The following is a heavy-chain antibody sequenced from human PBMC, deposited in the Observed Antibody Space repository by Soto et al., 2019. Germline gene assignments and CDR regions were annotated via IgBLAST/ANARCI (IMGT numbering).Heavy chain of an antibody. CDR3: ARARGGAGYFDY. CDR2: IYYSGST. CDR1: GGSISSYY. Sequence: SETLSLTXTVSGGSISSYYWSWIRQPPGKGLEWIGYIYYSGSTNYNPSLKSRVTISVDTSKNQFSLKLSSVTAADTAVYYCARARGGAGYFDYWGQGTLVTVSS. J-gene: IGHJ4*02. D-gene: IGHD6-19*01. V-gene: IGHV4-59*01.